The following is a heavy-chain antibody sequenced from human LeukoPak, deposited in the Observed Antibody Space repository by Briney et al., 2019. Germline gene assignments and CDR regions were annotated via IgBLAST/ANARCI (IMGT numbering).Heavy chain of an antibody. J-gene: IGHJ3*02. Sequence: GGSLRLSCAASGFTFSSYAMHWVRQAPGKGLEWVAAISYDGSNKYYADSVKGRFTISRDNSKNTLYLQMNSLRAEDTVVYYCAREGGYCSGGSCYIWGAFDIWGQGTMVTVSS. CDR2: ISYDGSNK. CDR3: AREGGYCSGGSCYIWGAFDI. CDR1: GFTFSSYA. D-gene: IGHD2-15*01. V-gene: IGHV3-30*04.